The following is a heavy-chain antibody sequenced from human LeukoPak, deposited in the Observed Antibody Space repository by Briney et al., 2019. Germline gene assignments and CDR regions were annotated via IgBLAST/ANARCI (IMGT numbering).Heavy chain of an antibody. CDR3: ASSDSSGYYYGDWFDP. CDR2: IIPIFGTA. D-gene: IGHD3-22*01. J-gene: IGHJ5*02. V-gene: IGHV1-69*01. CDR1: GGTFSSYA. Sequence: SVKVSCKASGGTFSSYAISWVRQAPEQGLEWMGGIIPIFGTANYAQKFQGRVTITADESTSTAYMELSSLRSEDTAVYYCASSDSSGYYYGDWFDPWGQGTLVTVSS.